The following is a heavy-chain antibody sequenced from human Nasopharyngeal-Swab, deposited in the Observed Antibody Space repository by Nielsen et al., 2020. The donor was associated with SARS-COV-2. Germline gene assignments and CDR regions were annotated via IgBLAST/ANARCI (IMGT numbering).Heavy chain of an antibody. CDR3: ADPPFSEY. CDR1: GFTFSSYG. V-gene: IGHV3-33*01. CDR2: IWYDGSNK. Sequence: GESLKISCAASGFTFSSYGMHWVRQAPGKGLEWVAVIWYDGSNKYYADSVKGRFTISRDNSKNTLYLQMISLRADDTALYYCADPPFSEYWGQGTLVTVSS. J-gene: IGHJ4*02.